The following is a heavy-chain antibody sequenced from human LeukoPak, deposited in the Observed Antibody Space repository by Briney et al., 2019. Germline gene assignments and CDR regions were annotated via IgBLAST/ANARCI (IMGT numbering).Heavy chain of an antibody. V-gene: IGHV1-2*02. D-gene: IGHD3-16*02. J-gene: IGHJ4*02. CDR2: INPNSGGT. CDR1: GYTFTGYY. CDR3: ARDDDYVWGSYRTFDY. Sequence: ASVKVSCKASGYTFTGYYMHWVRQAPGQGLEWMGWINPNSGGTNYAQKFQGRVTMTTDTSTSTAYMELRSLRSDDTAVYYCARDDDYVWGSYRTFDYWGQGTLVTVSS.